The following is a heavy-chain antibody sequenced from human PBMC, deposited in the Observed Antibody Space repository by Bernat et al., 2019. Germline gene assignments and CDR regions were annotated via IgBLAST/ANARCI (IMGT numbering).Heavy chain of an antibody. D-gene: IGHD4-17*01. Sequence: EVQLVESGGGLIQPVGSLRPSCAASGFTVSSHYMSWVRQAPGKGREWVSVIYSCGSTDYEDSVKGRFTIARDNSKNTPYLQMNSMRAEDTAVYYCARDSVRGYGDYVPFDYWVQGTLVTVSS. V-gene: IGHV3-53*01. CDR1: GFTVSSHY. CDR3: ARDSVRGYGDYVPFDY. J-gene: IGHJ4*02. CDR2: IYSCGST.